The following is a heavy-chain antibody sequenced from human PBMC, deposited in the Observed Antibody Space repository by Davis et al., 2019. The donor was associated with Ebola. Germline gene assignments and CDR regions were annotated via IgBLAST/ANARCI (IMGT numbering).Heavy chain of an antibody. CDR1: GFTFSSYW. CDR3: ARTTVTTLFVY. CDR2: INSDGSST. Sequence: GESLKISCAASGFTFSSYWMHWVRQAPGKGLVLVSRINSDGSSTSYADSVKGRFTISRDNAKNTLYLQRNSLRAEDTAVYYCARTTVTTLFVYWGQGTLVTVSS. D-gene: IGHD4-17*01. V-gene: IGHV3-74*01. J-gene: IGHJ4*02.